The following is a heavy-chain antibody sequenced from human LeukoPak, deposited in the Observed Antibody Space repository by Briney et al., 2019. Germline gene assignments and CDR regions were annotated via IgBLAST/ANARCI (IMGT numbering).Heavy chain of an antibody. CDR1: GFTFSSYS. CDR2: ISSSSSYI. CDR3: ARDVKYFDILTGYSPDAFDI. J-gene: IGHJ3*02. Sequence: GGSLRLSCAASGFTFSSYSMNWVRQAPGRGLEWVSSISSSSSYIYYADSVKGRFTISRDNAKNSLYLQMNSLRAEDTAVYYCARDVKYFDILTGYSPDAFDIWGQGTMVTVSS. V-gene: IGHV3-21*01. D-gene: IGHD3-9*01.